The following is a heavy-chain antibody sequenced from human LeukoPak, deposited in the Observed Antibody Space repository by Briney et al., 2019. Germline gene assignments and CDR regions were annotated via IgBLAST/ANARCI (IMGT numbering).Heavy chain of an antibody. CDR3: ARGARICYGMDV. V-gene: IGHV3-33*01. CDR2: IMYDGGRN. CDR1: GFTFISHG. J-gene: IGHJ6*02. Sequence: AGSLRLSSSASGFTFISHGMHWVRQAPGKGLEWGAVIMYDGGRNNYTHTVKGRLTISRDNSKNKLFLQMSSVSAADTAVYYCARGARICYGMDVWGQGTTVTVSS. D-gene: IGHD5-24*01.